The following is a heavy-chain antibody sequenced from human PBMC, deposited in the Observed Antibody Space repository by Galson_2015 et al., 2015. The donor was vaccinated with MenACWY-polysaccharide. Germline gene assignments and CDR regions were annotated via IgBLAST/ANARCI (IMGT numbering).Heavy chain of an antibody. CDR3: ARDSVGYYGSGSYYVI. J-gene: IGHJ3*02. CDR1: GFTVSSNY. CDR2: IYSGGST. D-gene: IGHD3-10*01. Sequence: SLRLSCAASGFTVSSNYMSWVRQAPGKGLEWVSVIYSGGSTYYADSVKGRFTISRDNSKNTLYLQMNSLRAEDTAVYYCARDSVGYYGSGSYYVIWGQGTMVTVSS. V-gene: IGHV3-66*01.